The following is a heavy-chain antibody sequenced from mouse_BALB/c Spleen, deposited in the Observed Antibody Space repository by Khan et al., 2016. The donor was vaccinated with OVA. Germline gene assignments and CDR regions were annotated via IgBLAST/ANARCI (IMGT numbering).Heavy chain of an antibody. V-gene: IGHV5-6*01. J-gene: IGHJ3*01. D-gene: IGHD1-1*01. CDR2: ISTGGHYT. Sequence: EVELVESGGDVVKPGGSLKLSCAASGFTFSTYGMSWVRQTPDKRLEWVATISTGGHYTYYPDNVKGRFTISRDNAKNTLYLQMSSLKSEDTVMFCFARRAYYYDSEGFAYWGQGTLVTVSA. CDR1: GFTFSTYG. CDR3: ARRAYYYDSEGFAY.